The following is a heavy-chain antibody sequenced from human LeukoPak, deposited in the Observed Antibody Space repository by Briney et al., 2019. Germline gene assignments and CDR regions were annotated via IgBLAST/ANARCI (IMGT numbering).Heavy chain of an antibody. J-gene: IGHJ2*01. CDR2: IRSSSSYI. D-gene: IGHD2-21*02. CDR1: GFTFANYN. CDR3: VRGAFVVVTAFWYFDL. Sequence: KAGGSLRPSCAAAGFTFANYNMNWVGQAQGKGLEWVSSIRSSSSYIYYADSVKGRVTISRDNAKKSLYLQMNSLRAEDTAVYYCVRGAFVVVTAFWYFDLWGRGTLVTVSS. V-gene: IGHV3-21*01.